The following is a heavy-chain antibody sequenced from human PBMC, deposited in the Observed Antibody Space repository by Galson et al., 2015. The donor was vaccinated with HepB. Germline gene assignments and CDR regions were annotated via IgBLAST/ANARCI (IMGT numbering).Heavy chain of an antibody. V-gene: IGHV4-61*02. CDR1: GGSISNTNSY. Sequence: TLSLTCTVSGGSISNTNSYGSWIRQPAGKALEWLGRIYPSGGPHYNSSLKSRVTMSVDTSKNQFSLKLSSVTAADTAVYYCARSDWARLSVYAFDIWGQGTMVIVFS. CDR2: IYPSGGP. CDR3: ARSDWARLSVYAFDI. D-gene: IGHD3-9*01. J-gene: IGHJ3*02.